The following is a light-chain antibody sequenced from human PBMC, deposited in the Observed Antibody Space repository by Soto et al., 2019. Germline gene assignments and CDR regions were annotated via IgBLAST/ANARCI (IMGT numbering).Light chain of an antibody. CDR3: LQDYNYPWT. CDR1: QAVRND. V-gene: IGKV1-6*01. J-gene: IGKJ1*01. CDR2: AAS. Sequence: AIQMTQSPSSLSASVGDRVTITCRASQAVRNDLGWYQQKPGKAPKLLIYAASSLQSGVPSRFSGSGSGTDFTLTISSLQPEDFATYYCLQDYNYPWTFGQGTKVEIK.